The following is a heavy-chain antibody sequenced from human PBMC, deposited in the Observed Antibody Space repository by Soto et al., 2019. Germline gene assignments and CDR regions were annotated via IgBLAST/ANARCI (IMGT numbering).Heavy chain of an antibody. CDR1: GYTFSNFW. D-gene: IGHD6-13*01. V-gene: IGHV5-51*01. CDR2: IYPGGHET. CDR3: ARSPRSSPYFDY. J-gene: IGHJ4*02. Sequence: LKISCRCSGYTFSNFWIAWVRHLPGKGLEWMGIIYPGGHETRYSPSFHGKVTISADKSINTAYLQWSSLEASDSAFYYCARSPRSSPYFDYWGQGALVTVSS.